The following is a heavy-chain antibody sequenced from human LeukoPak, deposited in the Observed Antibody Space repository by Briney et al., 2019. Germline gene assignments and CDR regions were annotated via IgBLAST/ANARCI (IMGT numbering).Heavy chain of an antibody. CDR1: GGSISSSSYY. V-gene: IGHV4-39*01. CDR3: ARLYSSGWHVPGY. J-gene: IGHJ4*02. CDR2: IYYGGST. Sequence: SETLSLTCTVSGGSISSSSYYWGWIRQPPGKGLEWIGSIYYGGSTYYNPSLKSRVTISVDTSKNQFSLKLSSVTAADTAVYYCARLYSSGWHVPGYWGQGTLVTVSS. D-gene: IGHD6-19*01.